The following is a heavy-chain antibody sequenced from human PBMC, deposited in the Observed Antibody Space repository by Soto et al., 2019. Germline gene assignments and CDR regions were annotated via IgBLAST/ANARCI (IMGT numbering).Heavy chain of an antibody. CDR2: INPSGGSA. J-gene: IGHJ5*02. V-gene: IGHV1-46*03. Sequence: QVQLVQSGAEVKKPGASVKVSCKASGYTFTSYCMHWVRQAPGQGLEWMGIINPSGGSASYAQKFQGRVTMTRDTSTSTVYMELSSLRSEDTAVYYCARDYIYNCFDPWGQGTLVTVSS. D-gene: IGHD2-21*01. CDR1: GYTFTSYC. CDR3: ARDYIYNCFDP.